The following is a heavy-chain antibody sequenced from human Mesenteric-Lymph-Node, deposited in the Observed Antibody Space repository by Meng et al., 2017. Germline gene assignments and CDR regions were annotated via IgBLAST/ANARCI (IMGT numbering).Heavy chain of an antibody. CDR3: ARPIAAAGWFDP. J-gene: IGHJ5*02. D-gene: IGHD6-13*01. Sequence: QLAEAGGGLVQPGGSLILSCAASGFTVSTNYMSWIRQPPGKGLEWIGSIYYSGRTYYNPSLKSRVTISVDTSKNQFSLKLSSVTAADTAVYYCARPIAAAGWFDPWGQGTLVTVSS. V-gene: IGHV4-39*01. CDR2: IYYSGRT. CDR1: GFTVSTNY.